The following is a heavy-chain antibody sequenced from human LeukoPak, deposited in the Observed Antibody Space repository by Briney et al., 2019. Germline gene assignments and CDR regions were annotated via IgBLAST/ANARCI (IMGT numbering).Heavy chain of an antibody. V-gene: IGHV4-39*01. Sequence: SETLSLTCTVSGGSISSSSYYWGWIRQPPGKGLEWIGSIYSSGSTYSNPSLKSPVTISVDTSNNRFSLKLTSVNAADTAVYYCARLNRISGFFDYWGQGTLVTVSS. J-gene: IGHJ4*02. CDR1: GGSISSSSYY. CDR2: IYSSGST. D-gene: IGHD6-25*01. CDR3: ARLNRISGFFDY.